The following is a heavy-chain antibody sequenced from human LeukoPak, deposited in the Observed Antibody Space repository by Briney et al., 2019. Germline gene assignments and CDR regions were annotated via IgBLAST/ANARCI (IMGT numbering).Heavy chain of an antibody. Sequence: PSETLSLTCTVSGGSISSSTYYWGWIRQPPGQGLEWIGSISYSGNIYYNPSLKSRVTISVDTSKNQLSLKLSSVTAADTAVYYCARQRRLELPDYWGQGTLVTVSS. D-gene: IGHD3-16*01. CDR1: GGSISSSTYY. CDR2: ISYSGNI. J-gene: IGHJ4*02. V-gene: IGHV4-39*01. CDR3: ARQRRLELPDY.